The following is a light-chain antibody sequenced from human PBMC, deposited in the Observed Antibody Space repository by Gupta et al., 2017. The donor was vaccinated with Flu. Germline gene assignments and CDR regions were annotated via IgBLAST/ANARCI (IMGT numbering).Light chain of an antibody. J-gene: IGLJ1*01. CDR1: SSDVGISNY. CDR3: SSYTNTSTLV. CDR2: DVR. V-gene: IGLV2-14*03. Sequence: QYALTQPASVSGSPGQSITISCTGSSSDVGISNYVSWYQQYPGKAPKVMIYDVRNRPSGVSNRFSGSKSGNTASLTISRLQADDEANYYCSSYTNTSTLVFGSGTKVTVL.